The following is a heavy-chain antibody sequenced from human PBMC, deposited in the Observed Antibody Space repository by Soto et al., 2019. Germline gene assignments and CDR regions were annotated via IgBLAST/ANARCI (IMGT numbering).Heavy chain of an antibody. CDR3: ASPKIAFYNWFDP. J-gene: IGHJ5*02. CDR2: IYYSGST. V-gene: IGHV4-39*01. D-gene: IGHD3-3*02. Sequence: PETLSLTCTVSGGSISSSSYYWGWIRQPPGKGLEWIGSIYYSGSTYYNPSLKSRVTLSVDTSKNQFSLKLSSVTAADTAVYYCASPKIAFYNWFDPWGQGTLVTVSS. CDR1: GGSISSSSYY.